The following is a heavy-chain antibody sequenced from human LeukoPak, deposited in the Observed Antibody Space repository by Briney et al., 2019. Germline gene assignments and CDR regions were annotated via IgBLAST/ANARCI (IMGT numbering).Heavy chain of an antibody. CDR2: ISASSSFI. V-gene: IGHV3-21*01. D-gene: IGHD1-26*01. CDR1: GFTFSSYN. CDR3: ARVAVGRYDFDY. J-gene: IGHJ4*01. Sequence: PGGSLRLSCAATGFTFSSYNMNWVRQAPGKGLEWVTCISASSSFIYYADSVKGRITISRDNAKNTLYLQMNSLRDEDTAVYYCARVAVGRYDFDYWGRGTLVTVSS.